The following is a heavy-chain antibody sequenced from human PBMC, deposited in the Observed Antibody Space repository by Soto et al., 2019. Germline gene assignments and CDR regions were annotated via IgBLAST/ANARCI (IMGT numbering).Heavy chain of an antibody. V-gene: IGHV5-51*01. J-gene: IGHJ4*02. Sequence: PGESLKISCKGSGYRFSSYWIGWVRQMPGKGLEWMGIIHPSDFDTRYSPSFQGQVTISADKSISTAYLQWSSLKASDSAMYYCAIHSTGYEDSWGQGTLVTVS. CDR3: AIHSTGYEDS. CDR1: GYRFSSYW. CDR2: IHPSDFDT. D-gene: IGHD5-12*01.